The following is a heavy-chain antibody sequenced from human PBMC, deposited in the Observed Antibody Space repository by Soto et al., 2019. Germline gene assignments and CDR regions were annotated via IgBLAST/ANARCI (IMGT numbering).Heavy chain of an antibody. CDR3: ARGRGYSYGLDP. V-gene: IGHV4-30-4*01. CDR2: ISYSGTT. CDR1: GDSISSINNY. D-gene: IGHD5-18*01. J-gene: IGHJ5*02. Sequence: QVQLQESGPGLVKPSQTLSLTCTVSGDSISSINNYWSWIRQPPGEGLEWIGFISYSGTTSYSPSLKSRVAVSLDTSKNQFSLSLNFVTAADTAVYYCARGRGYSYGLDPWGQGSLVTVS.